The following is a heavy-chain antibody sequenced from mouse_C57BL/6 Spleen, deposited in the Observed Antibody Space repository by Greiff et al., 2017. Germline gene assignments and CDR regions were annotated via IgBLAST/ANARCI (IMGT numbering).Heavy chain of an antibody. CDR2: INPSTGGT. D-gene: IGHD4-1*01. CDR1: GYSFTGYY. J-gene: IGHJ4*01. Sequence: EVQLQQSGPELVKPGASVKISCKASGYSFTGYYMNWVKQSPEKSLEWIGEINPSTGGTTYNQKFKAKATLTVDKSSSTAYMQLKSLTSEDSAVYYCARGTGTDAMDYWGQGTSGTVSS. CDR3: ARGTGTDAMDY. V-gene: IGHV1-42*01.